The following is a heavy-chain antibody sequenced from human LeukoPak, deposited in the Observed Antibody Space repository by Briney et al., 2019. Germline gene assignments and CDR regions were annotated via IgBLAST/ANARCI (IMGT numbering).Heavy chain of an antibody. CDR3: ARPRYTGTYADAFDI. CDR2: INPSGGST. J-gene: IGHJ3*02. V-gene: IGHV1-46*01. CDR1: GYTFTSYN. D-gene: IGHD1-26*01. Sequence: ASVKVSCKASGYTFTSYNMHWVRQAPGQGLEWMGIINPSGGSTSYAQKFQGRLTMTRDMSTSTVYMELSSLRCEDTAVYYCARPRYTGTYADAFDIWAKGQWSPSLQ.